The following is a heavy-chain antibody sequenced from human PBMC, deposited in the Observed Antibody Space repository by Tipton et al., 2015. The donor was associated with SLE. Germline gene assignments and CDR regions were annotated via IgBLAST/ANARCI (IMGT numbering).Heavy chain of an antibody. CDR2: IRYDGSNK. CDR3: ARVSPRWGYRGDAFDI. J-gene: IGHJ3*02. Sequence: SLRLSCAASGFTFSSYGMHWVRQAPGKGLEWVAFIRYDGSNKYYADSVKGRFTISRDNSKNTLYLQMNSLRAEDTAVYYCARVSPRWGYRGDAFDIWGQGTMVTVSS. D-gene: IGHD3-10*01. V-gene: IGHV3-30*02. CDR1: GFTFSSYG.